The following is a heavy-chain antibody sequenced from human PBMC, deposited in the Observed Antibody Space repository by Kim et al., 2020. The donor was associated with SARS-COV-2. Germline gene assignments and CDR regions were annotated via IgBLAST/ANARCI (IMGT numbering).Heavy chain of an antibody. Sequence: DSVKGRFTISRDNSKNTLYLQMSSLRAEDTAVYYCVKELNLRDGYNPFDYWGQGTLVTVSS. CDR3: VKELNLRDGYNPFDY. J-gene: IGHJ4*02. V-gene: IGHV3-64D*09. D-gene: IGHD5-12*01.